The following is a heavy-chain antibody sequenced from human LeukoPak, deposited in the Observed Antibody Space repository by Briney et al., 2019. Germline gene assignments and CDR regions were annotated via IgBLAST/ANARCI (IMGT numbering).Heavy chain of an antibody. CDR2: IYYSGST. CDR1: GGSISSSSYY. CDR3: VRATSLMVTLDY. V-gene: IGHV4-39*07. Sequence: SETLSLTCTVSGGSISSSSYYWGWIRQPPGKGLEWIGSIYYSGSTYYNPSLKSRVTISVDTSKNQFSLKLSSVTAADTAVYYYVRATSLMVTLDYWGQGTLVTVSS. D-gene: IGHD5-18*01. J-gene: IGHJ4*02.